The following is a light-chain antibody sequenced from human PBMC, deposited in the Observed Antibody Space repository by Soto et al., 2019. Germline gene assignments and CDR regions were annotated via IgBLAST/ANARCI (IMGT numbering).Light chain of an antibody. CDR1: SSDVGRYNL. J-gene: IGLJ2*01. CDR2: EGS. V-gene: IGLV2-14*02. Sequence: QSALTQPASVSGSPGQSITISCTGTSSDVGRYNLISWYQQHPGKAPKLIIFEGSKRPSGVSNRFSASKSGNTASLAISGLQAEDEADYYCCSYTTSSVVFGEGTKLTVL. CDR3: CSYTTSSVV.